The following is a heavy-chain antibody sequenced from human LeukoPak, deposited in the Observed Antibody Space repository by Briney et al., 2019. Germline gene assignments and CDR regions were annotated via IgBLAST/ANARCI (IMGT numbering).Heavy chain of an antibody. CDR2: INAGNGNT. CDR1: GYTFTSYA. D-gene: IGHD3-22*01. J-gene: IGHJ3*02. Sequence: ASVKVSCKASGYTFTSYAMHWVRQAPGQRLEWMGWINAGNGNTKYSQEFQGRVTITRDTSASTAYMELSSLRSEDMAVYYCARSYTYYYDSSGYFPLDAFDIWGQGTMVTVSS. V-gene: IGHV1-3*03. CDR3: ARSYTYYYDSSGYFPLDAFDI.